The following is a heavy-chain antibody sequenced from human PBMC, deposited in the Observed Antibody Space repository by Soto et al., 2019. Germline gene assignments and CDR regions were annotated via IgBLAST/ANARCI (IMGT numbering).Heavy chain of an antibody. V-gene: IGHV1-46*01. CDR1: GYTFTSYY. J-gene: IGHJ3*02. CDR3: ARGLYYDGSGRMGAFDI. D-gene: IGHD3-22*01. Sequence: ASVKVSCKASGYTFTSYYMHWVRQAPGQGLEWMGIINPSGGSTSYAQKFQGRVTVTRDTSTSTVYMELSSLRSEDTAVYYCARGLYYDGSGRMGAFDIWGQGTMVTVSS. CDR2: INPSGGST.